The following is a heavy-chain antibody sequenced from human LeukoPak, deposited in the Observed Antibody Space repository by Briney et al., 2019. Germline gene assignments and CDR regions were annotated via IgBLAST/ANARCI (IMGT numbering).Heavy chain of an antibody. J-gene: IGHJ6*02. D-gene: IGHD6-6*01. Sequence: SETLSLTCTVSGGSISSYYWSWIRQPPGKGLEWIEYIYYSGSTKYNPSLKSRVTISLDTSKNQFSLKLSSVTAADTAVYYCAGSSSSNYYYGMDVWGQGTTVTVSS. CDR2: IYYSGST. CDR3: AGSSSSNYYYGMDV. V-gene: IGHV4-59*01. CDR1: GGSISSYY.